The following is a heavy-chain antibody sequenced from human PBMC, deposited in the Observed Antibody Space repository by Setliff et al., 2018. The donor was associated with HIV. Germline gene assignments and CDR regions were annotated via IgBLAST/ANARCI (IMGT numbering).Heavy chain of an antibody. J-gene: IGHJ4*02. D-gene: IGHD1-1*01. CDR2: IKQDGSEK. V-gene: IGHV3-7*01. CDR3: ATEAWKPLDY. CDR1: GFTFSNYW. Sequence: GGSLRLSCAASGFTFSNYWMSWVRQAPGKGLEWVANIKQDGSEKNYVDSVKGRFTISRDNAKNSLYLQMISLRPEDTAVYYCATEAWKPLDYWGQGTLVTVSS.